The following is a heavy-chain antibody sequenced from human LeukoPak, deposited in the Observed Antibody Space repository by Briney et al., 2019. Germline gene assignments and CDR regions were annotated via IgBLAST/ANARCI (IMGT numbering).Heavy chain of an antibody. V-gene: IGHV3-23*01. CDR3: AKRGGYGDYYYYYMDV. J-gene: IGHJ6*03. D-gene: IGHD4-17*01. CDR1: GFTFSSYA. CDR2: ISGSGGST. Sequence: PGGSLRLSCAASGFTFSSYAMSWVRQAPGKGLEWVSAISGSGGSTYYADSVKGRFAISRDNSKNTLYLQMNSLRAEDTAVYYCAKRGGYGDYYYYYMDVWGKGTTVTVSS.